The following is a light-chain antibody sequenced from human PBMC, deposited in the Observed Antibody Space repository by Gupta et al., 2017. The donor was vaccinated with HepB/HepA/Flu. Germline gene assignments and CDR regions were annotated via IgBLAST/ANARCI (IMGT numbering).Light chain of an antibody. CDR3: QLYNTSPTWT. J-gene: IGKJ1*01. Sequence: EIVLTQSPGTLSLSPGERATLSCRASQSVTSYLAWYQQKPGQAPRPLIYGASSRATGIPDRFSGSGSGTDFTLTISRLEPEDFAVYYCQLYNTSPTWTFGQGTKVEIK. V-gene: IGKV3-20*01. CDR1: QSVTSY. CDR2: GAS.